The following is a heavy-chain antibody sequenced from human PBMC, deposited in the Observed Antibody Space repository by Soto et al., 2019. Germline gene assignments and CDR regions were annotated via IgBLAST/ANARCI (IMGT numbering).Heavy chain of an antibody. CDR1: GGSVSSGSYY. CDR3: ASIIIAVAHEEYFQH. V-gene: IGHV4-61*01. Sequence: SETLSLTCTVSGGSVSSGSYYWSWIRQPPGKGLEWIGYIYYSGSTNYNPSLKSRVTISVDTSKNQFSLKLSSVTAADTAVYYCASIIIAVAHEEYFQHWGQGTLVTVSS. D-gene: IGHD6-19*01. J-gene: IGHJ1*01. CDR2: IYYSGST.